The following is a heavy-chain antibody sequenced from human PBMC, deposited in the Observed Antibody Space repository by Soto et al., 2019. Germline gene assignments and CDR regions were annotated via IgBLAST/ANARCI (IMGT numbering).Heavy chain of an antibody. CDR3: ERSGGYSSSPWGRGHYVYGMDV. V-gene: IGHV1-69*13. D-gene: IGHD6-6*01. Sequence: SVNVSCRASGDTFSSYAISWVRQAPAQGLEWMGGISPMFGSANYGKKFQGQGTITAAESTSKAYMERSSLGSEGTAVYYCERSGGYSSSPWGRGHYVYGMDVWGQGTTVTVSS. CDR2: ISPMFGSA. CDR1: GDTFSSYA. J-gene: IGHJ6*02.